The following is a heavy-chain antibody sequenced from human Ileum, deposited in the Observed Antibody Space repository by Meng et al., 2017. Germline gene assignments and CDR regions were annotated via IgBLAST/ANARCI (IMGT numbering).Heavy chain of an antibody. Sequence: GESLKISCAASGFSFRDYDMIWVRQAPGKGLEWLSGITARDGSTYYSDSVKGRFTISRDESESTLYLQMSSLRDEDTAIYYCAKDGYRSGIYPSLDYWGQGVLVTVSS. D-gene: IGHD6-19*01. CDR2: ITARDGST. CDR3: AKDGYRSGIYPSLDY. J-gene: IGHJ4*02. V-gene: IGHV3-23*01. CDR1: GFSFRDYD.